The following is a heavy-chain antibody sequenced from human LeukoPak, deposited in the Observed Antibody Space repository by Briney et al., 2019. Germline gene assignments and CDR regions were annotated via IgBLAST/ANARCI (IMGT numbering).Heavy chain of an antibody. CDR3: ARGDPWFGESYYYYMDV. CDR2: IKQDGSEK. Sequence: GASLRLSRAASGFTFSRYWMSWVRLAPGKGLEWVANIKQDGSEKYYVDSVKGRFTISRDNAKNSLYLQMNSLRAEDTAVYYCARGDPWFGESYYYYMDVWGKGTTVTVSS. CDR1: GFTFSRYW. V-gene: IGHV3-7*01. J-gene: IGHJ6*03. D-gene: IGHD3-10*01.